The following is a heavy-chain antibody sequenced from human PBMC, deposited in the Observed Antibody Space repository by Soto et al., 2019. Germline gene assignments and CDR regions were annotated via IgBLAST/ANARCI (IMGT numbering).Heavy chain of an antibody. D-gene: IGHD6-19*01. J-gene: IGHJ4*02. CDR1: GFTFSSYW. V-gene: IGHV3-74*01. CDR2: INSDGSST. CDR3: ARKGAVAGFGY. Sequence: EVQLVESGGGLVQPGGSLRLSCAASGFTFSSYWLHWVRQAPRKGLVWLSRINSDGSSTNYADSVKGRFTISRDNAKSTLYLQLNSVRAEDTAVYYCARKGAVAGFGYWGQGTLVTVSS.